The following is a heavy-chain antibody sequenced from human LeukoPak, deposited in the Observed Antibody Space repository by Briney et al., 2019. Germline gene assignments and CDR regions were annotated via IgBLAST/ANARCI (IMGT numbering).Heavy chain of an antibody. D-gene: IGHD5-12*01. CDR3: ARRWLRGDYYCVDV. J-gene: IGHJ6*02. V-gene: IGHV3-53*01. CDR1: GFTVSSNY. Sequence: QPGGSLRLSCAASGFTVSSNYMSWVRQAPGKGLEWVSVIYSGGSTYYADSVKGRFTISRDNSKNTLYLQMNSLRAEDTAVYYCARRWLRGDYYCVDVWGQGTTVTVSS. CDR2: IYSGGST.